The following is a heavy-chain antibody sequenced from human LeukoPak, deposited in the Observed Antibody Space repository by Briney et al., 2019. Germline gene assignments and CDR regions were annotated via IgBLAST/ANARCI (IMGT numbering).Heavy chain of an antibody. CDR3: ASVTLSAYDGDY. CDR1: GGSFSSYA. J-gene: IGHJ4*02. D-gene: IGHD5-12*01. CDR2: IIPSVGEP. Sequence: ASVKVSCKASGGSFSSYAISWVRQAPGQGLEYMGRIIPSVGEPNYAQKFQGRVTITADKSTTTAYMELSRLTSDDTAVYYCASVTLSAYDGDYRGQGTLVTVSS. V-gene: IGHV1-69*04.